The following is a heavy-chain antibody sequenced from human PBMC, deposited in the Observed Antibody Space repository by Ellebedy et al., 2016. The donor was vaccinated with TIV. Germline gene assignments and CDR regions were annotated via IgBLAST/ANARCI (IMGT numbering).Heavy chain of an antibody. D-gene: IGHD4-23*01. Sequence: SETLSLXCTVSGYSISSGYYWGWIRQPPGKGLEWIGSIYHSGSTYYNPSLKSRVTISVDRSKNQFSLKLSSVTAADTAVYYCTSGNPPDAFDIWGQGTMVTVSS. CDR1: GYSISSGYY. J-gene: IGHJ3*02. CDR3: TSGNPPDAFDI. CDR2: IYHSGST. V-gene: IGHV4-38-2*02.